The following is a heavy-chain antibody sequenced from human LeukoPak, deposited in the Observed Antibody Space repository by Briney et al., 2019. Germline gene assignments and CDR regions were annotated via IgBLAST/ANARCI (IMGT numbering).Heavy chain of an antibody. V-gene: IGHV1-46*01. CDR2: INPSGGST. D-gene: IGHD6-19*01. CDR1: GYTFTSYY. CDR3: ARDPRPGIAVAGYDY. Sequence: ASVKVSCKASGYTFTSYYMHWVRQAPGQGLEWMGIINPSGGSTSYAQKFQGRVTMTRDTSTSTVYMELSSLRSEDTAVYYCARDPRPGIAVAGYDYWGQGTLVTVSS. J-gene: IGHJ4*02.